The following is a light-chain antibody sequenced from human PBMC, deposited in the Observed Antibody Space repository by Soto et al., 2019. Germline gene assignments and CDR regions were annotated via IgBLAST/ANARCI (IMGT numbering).Light chain of an antibody. CDR1: QSISTK. V-gene: IGKV3-15*01. CDR2: GAS. CDR3: QQYSSWVWT. J-gene: IGKJ1*01. Sequence: EIVMTQFPATLSKSPGESATFSCRASQSISTKLAWYQQRPGQAPRLLMYGASTGATGIPARFRGSGSGTEFPLTISSLQSEDFAVYYCQQYSSWVWTFGQGTKVEMK.